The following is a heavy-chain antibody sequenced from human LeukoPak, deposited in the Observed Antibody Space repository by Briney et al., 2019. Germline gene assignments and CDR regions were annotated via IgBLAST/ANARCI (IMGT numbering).Heavy chain of an antibody. Sequence: ASVNVSCKTSGYTFSDYTIHWVRQAPGQGLEWVGWINPSRNAANYAQRFEGRVSLTRDTSISTADMVLTSLTSDDTGVYYCARSRELLDFDTWGQGTLVRVSS. J-gene: IGHJ4*02. V-gene: IGHV1-2*02. D-gene: IGHD3-10*01. CDR2: INPSRNAA. CDR3: ARSRELLDFDT. CDR1: GYTFSDYT.